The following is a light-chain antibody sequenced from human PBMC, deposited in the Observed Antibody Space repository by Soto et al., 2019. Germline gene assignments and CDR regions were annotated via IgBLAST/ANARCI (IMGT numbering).Light chain of an antibody. CDR3: LNYNNAPQT. CDR2: AAS. J-gene: IGKJ1*01. Sequence: DIQMTQSPSSVSASVGDRVTITCRASQGISSWLAWYQQKPGKAPKLLIYAASSLQSGVPSRFSGSGSGTDFTLTISGLQPEDVATYYCLNYNNAPQTFGQGTKVDIK. CDR1: QGISSW. V-gene: IGKV1-12*01.